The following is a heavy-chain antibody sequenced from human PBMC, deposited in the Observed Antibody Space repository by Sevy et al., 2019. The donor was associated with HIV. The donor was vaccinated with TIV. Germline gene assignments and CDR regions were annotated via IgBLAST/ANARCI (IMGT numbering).Heavy chain of an antibody. J-gene: IGHJ4*02. CDR1: GFTFSSYI. V-gene: IGHV3-48*01. CDR2: ISSSSSTI. Sequence: GGSLRLSCAASGFTFSSYIMNWVRQAPGKGLEWVSYISSSSSTIYYADSVKGRFTISRDNAKNSLYLQMNSLRAEDTAVYYCARGLPNCSGGSCYSRDPFDYWGQGTLVTVSS. CDR3: ARGLPNCSGGSCYSRDPFDY. D-gene: IGHD2-15*01.